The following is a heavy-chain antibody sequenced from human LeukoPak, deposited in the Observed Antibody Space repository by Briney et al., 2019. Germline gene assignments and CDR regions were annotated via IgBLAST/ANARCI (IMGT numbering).Heavy chain of an antibody. V-gene: IGHV3-30*04. CDR3: ASSSSGWYSSGFDY. D-gene: IGHD6-19*01. CDR2: ISYDGSNR. Sequence: PGGSLRLSCAASGFTFSSYAMHWVRQAPGKGLEWEAVISYDGSNRYYADSVKGRFTTSRDNSQNTLYLQMNSLRAEDTAVYYCASSSSGWYSSGFDYWGQGTLVTVSS. J-gene: IGHJ4*02. CDR1: GFTFSSYA.